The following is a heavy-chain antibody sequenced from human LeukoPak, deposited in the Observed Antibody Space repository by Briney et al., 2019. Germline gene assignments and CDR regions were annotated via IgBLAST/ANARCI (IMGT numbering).Heavy chain of an antibody. D-gene: IGHD3-22*01. V-gene: IGHV3-21*01. J-gene: IGHJ4*02. CDR1: GFTFSSYS. CDR2: ISSSSSYI. CDR3: ARAPYNYYDSSGYYIDY. Sequence: GGSLRLSCAASGFTFSSYSMDWVRQAPGKGLEWVSSISSSSSYIYYADSVKGRFTISRDNAKNSLYLQMNSLRAEDTAVYYCARAPYNYYDSSGYYIDYWGQGTLVTVSS.